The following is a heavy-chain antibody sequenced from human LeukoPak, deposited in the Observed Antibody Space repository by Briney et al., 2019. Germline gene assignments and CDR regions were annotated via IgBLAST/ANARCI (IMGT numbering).Heavy chain of an antibody. CDR1: GFTFSIYN. Sequence: GGSLRLSCAASGFTFSIYNMNWVCQAPGKGLEWVSSISSSSSYIYYADSVKGRFTISRDNAKNSLYLQMNSLRAEDTAVYYCARLTTTVTTPFDYWGQGTLVTVSS. CDR3: ARLTTTVTTPFDY. D-gene: IGHD4-17*01. CDR2: ISSSSSYI. V-gene: IGHV3-21*01. J-gene: IGHJ4*02.